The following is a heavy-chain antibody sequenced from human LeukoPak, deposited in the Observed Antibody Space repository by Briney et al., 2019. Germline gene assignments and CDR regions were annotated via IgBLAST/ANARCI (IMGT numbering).Heavy chain of an antibody. V-gene: IGHV3-30*18. CDR1: RFTFSNYW. D-gene: IGHD2-2*01. J-gene: IGHJ4*02. CDR3: AKGPLRGTAAAIDY. CDR2: ISYDGRNI. Sequence: GGSLRLSCAASRFTFSNYWMNWVRQAPGKGLEWVAVISYDGRNIHYPDSVKGRFTTSRDISTDTLWLQMDSLRTEDTAVYYCAKGPLRGTAAAIDYWGQGTLVTVSS.